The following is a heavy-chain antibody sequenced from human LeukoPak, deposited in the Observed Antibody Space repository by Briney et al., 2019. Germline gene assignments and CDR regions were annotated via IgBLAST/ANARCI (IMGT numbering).Heavy chain of an antibody. V-gene: IGHV3-21*01. CDR3: ASTSTRLLWFGELEYNWFDP. CDR1: GFTFSSYS. Sequence: GGSLRLSCAASGFTFSSYSMNWVRQAPGKGLDWVSSISSSSSYIYYADSVKGRFTISRDNAKNSLYLQMNSLRAEDTAVYYCASTSTRLLWFGELEYNWFDPWGQGTLVTVSS. CDR2: ISSSSSYI. D-gene: IGHD3-10*01. J-gene: IGHJ5*02.